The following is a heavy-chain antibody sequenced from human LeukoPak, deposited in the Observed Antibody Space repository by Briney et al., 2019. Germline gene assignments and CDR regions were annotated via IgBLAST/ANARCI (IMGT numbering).Heavy chain of an antibody. CDR2: ISWNSGSI. V-gene: IGHV3-9*03. J-gene: IGHJ3*02. CDR1: GFTFDDYA. Sequence: PGGSLRLSCAASGFTFDDYAMHWVRQAPGKGLEWVSGISWNSGSIGYADSVKGRFTISRDNAKNSLYLQMNSLRAEDMALYYCAKALGIAAADAFDIWGQGTMVTVSS. D-gene: IGHD6-13*01. CDR3: AKALGIAAADAFDI.